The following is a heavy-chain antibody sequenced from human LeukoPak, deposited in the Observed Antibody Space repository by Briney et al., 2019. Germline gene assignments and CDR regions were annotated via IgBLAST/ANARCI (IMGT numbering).Heavy chain of an antibody. J-gene: IGHJ6*03. CDR1: GGSISSGSYY. CDR3: ARATMVTITWGYYYYYMDV. D-gene: IGHD5-18*01. CDR2: IYTSGST. V-gene: IGHV4-61*02. Sequence: SETLSLTCTVCGGSISSGSYYWSWIRQPAGKGLEWIGRIYTSGSTNYNPSLKSRVTISVDTSKNQFSLKLCSVTAADTAVYYCARATMVTITWGYYYYYMDVWGKGTTVTISS.